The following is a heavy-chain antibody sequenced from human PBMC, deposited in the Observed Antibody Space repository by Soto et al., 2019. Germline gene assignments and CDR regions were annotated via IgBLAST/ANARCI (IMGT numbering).Heavy chain of an antibody. D-gene: IGHD6-13*01. CDR1: GFTFGDYA. V-gene: IGHV3-49*03. J-gene: IGHJ4*02. Sequence: HPGGSLRLSCTASGFTFGDYAMSWFRQAPGKGLEWVGFIRSKAYGGTTEYAASVKGRLTISRDDSKSIAYLQMNSLKTEDTAANYCTRDHRVKPDSPYSSSWPLDYWGQGTLVTVSS. CDR2: IRSKAYGGTT. CDR3: TRDHRVKPDSPYSSSWPLDY.